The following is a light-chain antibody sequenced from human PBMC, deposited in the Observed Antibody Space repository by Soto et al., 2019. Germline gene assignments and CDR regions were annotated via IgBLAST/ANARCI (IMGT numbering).Light chain of an antibody. CDR3: QQYDSSHLT. J-gene: IGKJ4*01. CDR1: QSVSSSY. CDR2: AVS. V-gene: IGKV3-20*01. Sequence: EVVLTQSPGTLSLSPGERATLSCRASQSVSSSYFAWYQQKPGQAPRLLIYAVSIRATGIPDRFSGSGSGTDFTLTISRLEPEDFAVYYCQQYDSSHLTFGGGTKVEIK.